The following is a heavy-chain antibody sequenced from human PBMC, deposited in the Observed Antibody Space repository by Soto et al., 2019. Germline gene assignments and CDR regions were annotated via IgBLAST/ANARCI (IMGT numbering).Heavy chain of an antibody. Sequence: QVQLQQWGAGLLKPSETLSLTCAVYGGSFSGYYWSWIRQPPGKGREWIGEINHSGSTNYNPSLKSRVTISVDTSKNPFSLKLSSVTAAVTAVYYCARGVQPDVVVVVAATSSFRLYFDYWGQGTLVTVSS. CDR1: GGSFSGYY. J-gene: IGHJ4*02. CDR2: INHSGST. CDR3: ARGVQPDVVVVVAATSSFRLYFDY. V-gene: IGHV4-34*01. D-gene: IGHD2-15*01.